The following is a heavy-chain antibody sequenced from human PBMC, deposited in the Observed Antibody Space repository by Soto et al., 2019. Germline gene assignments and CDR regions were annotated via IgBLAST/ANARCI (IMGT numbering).Heavy chain of an antibody. CDR2: IYPGDSDT. Sequence: GESLKISCKGSGYSFTSYWIGWVRQMPGKGLEWMGIIYPGDSDTRYSPSFQGQVTISADKSISTAYLQWSSLKASDTAMYYCARHKLLYFDSSGHVYYYYGMDVWGQGTTVTVSS. V-gene: IGHV5-51*01. J-gene: IGHJ6*02. D-gene: IGHD3-22*01. CDR1: GYSFTSYW. CDR3: ARHKLLYFDSSGHVYYYYGMDV.